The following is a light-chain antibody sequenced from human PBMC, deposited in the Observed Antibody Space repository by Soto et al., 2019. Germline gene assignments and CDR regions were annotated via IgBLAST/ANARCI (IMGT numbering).Light chain of an antibody. CDR1: NIGSKS. J-gene: IGLJ2*01. V-gene: IGLV3-21*04. CDR2: YDS. Sequence: SYELTQPPSVSVAPGKTARITCGGNNIGSKSVHWYQQKPGQAPVLVIYYDSDRPSGIPERFSGSNSGNTATLTISRVEARDEADLYCQGGDSRSDHQVVFGGGTKLTVL. CDR3: QGGDSRSDHQVV.